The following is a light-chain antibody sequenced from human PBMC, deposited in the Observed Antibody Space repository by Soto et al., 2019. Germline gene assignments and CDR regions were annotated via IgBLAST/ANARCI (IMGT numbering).Light chain of an antibody. CDR1: QSVSSSY. Sequence: EIVLTQSPGTLSWSPGERATLSCRASQSVSSSYLSWYQQKPGQAPRLLIYGASSRATGIPDRFSGSGSGTDFTLSISRLEPEDFAVYFCQQYRNSPRTFGQGTKVEIK. V-gene: IGKV3-20*01. CDR3: QQYRNSPRT. J-gene: IGKJ1*01. CDR2: GAS.